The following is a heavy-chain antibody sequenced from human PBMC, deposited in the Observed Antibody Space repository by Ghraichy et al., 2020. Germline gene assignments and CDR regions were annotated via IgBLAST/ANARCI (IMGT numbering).Heavy chain of an antibody. J-gene: IGHJ4*02. CDR3: ARCHSGSYWRGENYFDY. CDR1: GGSFSGYY. V-gene: IGHV4-34*01. D-gene: IGHD1-26*01. CDR2: INHSGST. Sequence: SETLSLTCAVYGGSFSGYYWSWIRQPPGKGLEWIGEINHSGSTNYNPSLKSRVTISVDTSKNQFSLKLSSVTAADTAVYYCARCHSGSYWRGENYFDYWGQGTLVTVSS.